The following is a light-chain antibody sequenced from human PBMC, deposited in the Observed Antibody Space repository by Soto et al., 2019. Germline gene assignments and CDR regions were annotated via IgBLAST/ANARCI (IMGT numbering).Light chain of an antibody. J-gene: IGKJ3*01. V-gene: IGKV3-20*01. CDR2: SAS. Sequence: IVLTQYPGTLSLSPGESVTLSCRASQSVNSNYFAWYQQKPGQPPRLLIYSASFRATGIPDRFSGSGSGTDFSLTISRLEPDDFAVYYCYQYGFSPPFTFGPGTKVDFK. CDR3: YQYGFSPPFT. CDR1: QSVNSNY.